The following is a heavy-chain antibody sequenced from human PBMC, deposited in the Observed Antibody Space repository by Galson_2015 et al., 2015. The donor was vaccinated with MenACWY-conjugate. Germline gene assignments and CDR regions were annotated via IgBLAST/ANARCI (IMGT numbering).Heavy chain of an antibody. CDR2: TSSSSSTI. D-gene: IGHD5-18*01. J-gene: IGHJ4*02. V-gene: IGHV3-48*02. CDR1: GFTFSTYS. Sequence: SLRLSCAASGFTFSTYSMNWVRQAPGKGLEWVSYTSSSSSTIYYADSVKGRFTISRDNAKNSPYLQMNTLRDEDTAVYYCARVPGYSYGYYDWWGQGTLVTVSS. CDR3: ARVPGYSYGYYDW.